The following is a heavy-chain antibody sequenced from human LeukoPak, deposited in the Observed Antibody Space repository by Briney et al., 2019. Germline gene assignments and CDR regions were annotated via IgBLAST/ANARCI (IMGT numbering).Heavy chain of an antibody. V-gene: IGHV3-72*01. J-gene: IGHJ3*02. CDR1: GFTFSDHY. Sequence: GGSLRLSCAASGFTFSDHYMDWVRQAPGKGLEWVGRTRNKASSYTTEYAASVKGRFTISRDDSKNSLYLQMNSLKTEDTAVYYCASYSGIKDAFDIWGQGTMVTVSS. D-gene: IGHD1-26*01. CDR3: ASYSGIKDAFDI. CDR2: TRNKASSYTT.